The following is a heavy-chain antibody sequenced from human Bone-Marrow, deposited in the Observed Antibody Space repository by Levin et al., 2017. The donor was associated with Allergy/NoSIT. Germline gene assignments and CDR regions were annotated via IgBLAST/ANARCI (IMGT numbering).Heavy chain of an antibody. D-gene: IGHD2-15*01. Sequence: SQTLSLTCAVYGGSFSGYYWSWIRQPPGKGLEWIGEINHSGSTNYNPSLKSRVTISVDTSKNQFSLRLSCVTAADTTVYYCARGRLGYCSGGSCYWYGENYYYYGMDVWGQGTTVTVSS. J-gene: IGHJ6*02. V-gene: IGHV4-34*01. CDR3: ARGRLGYCSGGSCYWYGENYYYYGMDV. CDR1: GGSFSGYY. CDR2: INHSGST.